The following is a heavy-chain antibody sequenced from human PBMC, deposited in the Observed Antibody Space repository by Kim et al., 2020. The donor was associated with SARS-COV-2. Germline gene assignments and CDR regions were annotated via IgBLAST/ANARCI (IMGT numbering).Heavy chain of an antibody. Sequence: SETLSLTCAVYGGSFSGYYWSWIRHPPGKGLEWIGEINHSGSTNYNPSLKSRVTISVDTSKNQFSLKLSYVTAADTAVYYCARGVRPTYHRYGYFDYWG. J-gene: IGHJ4*01. CDR1: GGSFSGYY. D-gene: IGHD5-18*01. CDR3: ARGVRPTYHRYGYFDY. V-gene: IGHV4-34*01. CDR2: INHSGST.